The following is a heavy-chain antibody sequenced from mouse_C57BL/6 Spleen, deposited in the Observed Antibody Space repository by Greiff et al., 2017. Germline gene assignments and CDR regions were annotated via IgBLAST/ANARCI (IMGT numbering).Heavy chain of an antibody. J-gene: IGHJ2*01. Sequence: EVQLQQSGPELVKPGASVKISCKASGYTFTDSYMNWVKQSHGKSLEWIGDINPNNGGTSYNQKFKGKATLTVDKSSSTAYMELRSLTSEDSAVYYCARGTGKDYWGQGTTLTVSS. CDR2: INPNNGGT. D-gene: IGHD2-14*01. V-gene: IGHV1-26*01. CDR1: GYTFTDSY. CDR3: ARGTGKDY.